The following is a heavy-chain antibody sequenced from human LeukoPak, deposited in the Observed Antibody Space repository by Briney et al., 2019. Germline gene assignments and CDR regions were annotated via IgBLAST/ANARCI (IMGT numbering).Heavy chain of an antibody. D-gene: IGHD5-12*01. CDR2: IYYSGST. CDR3: ASKRIVATIYDY. Sequence: SETLSLTCTVSGGSISSSSYYWGWIRQPPGKGLEWIGSIYYSGSTYYNPSLKSRVTISVDTSRNQFSLKLSSVTAADTAVYYCASKRIVATIYDYWGQGTLVTVSS. CDR1: GGSISSSSYY. J-gene: IGHJ4*02. V-gene: IGHV4-39*01.